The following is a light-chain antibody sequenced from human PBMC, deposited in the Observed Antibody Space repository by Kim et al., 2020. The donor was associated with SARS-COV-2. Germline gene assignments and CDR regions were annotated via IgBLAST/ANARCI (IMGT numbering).Light chain of an antibody. J-gene: IGKJ2*01. CDR3: QQYHSHPYT. Sequence: DIQMTQSPSTLSASVGDRVTITCRASQTISTWLAWYQQKPGRAPKLLIHKSSSLQSGVPSRLSGSGSGTEFTLTISSLQSDDFATYYCQQYHSHPYTFGQGTKLEI. CDR1: QTISTW. CDR2: KSS. V-gene: IGKV1-5*03.